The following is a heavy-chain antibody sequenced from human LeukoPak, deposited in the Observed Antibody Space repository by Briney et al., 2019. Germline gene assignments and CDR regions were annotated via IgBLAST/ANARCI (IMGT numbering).Heavy chain of an antibody. CDR2: INPNSGGT. V-gene: IGHV1-2*02. Sequence: ASVKVSCKASGHTFTGYYMHWVRQAPGQGLEWMGWINPNSGGTNYAQKFQGRVTMTRDTSISTAYMELSRLRSDDTAVYYCARDNCSGGSCYGEFDYWGQGTLVTVSS. CDR1: GHTFTGYY. J-gene: IGHJ4*02. CDR3: ARDNCSGGSCYGEFDY. D-gene: IGHD2-15*01.